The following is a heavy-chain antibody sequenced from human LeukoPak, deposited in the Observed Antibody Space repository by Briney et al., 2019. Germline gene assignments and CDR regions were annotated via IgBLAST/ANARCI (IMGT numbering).Heavy chain of an antibody. J-gene: IGHJ4*02. V-gene: IGHV3-23*01. Sequence: PGGSLRLSCAASGFTFSSYAMSWVRQAPGKGLEWVSAISGSGGSTYYADSAKGRFTISRDNSKNTLYLQMNSLRAEDTAVYYCAKDSIGLEDYFDYWGQGTLVTVSS. CDR3: AKDSIGLEDYFDY. CDR2: ISGSGGST. CDR1: GFTFSSYA. D-gene: IGHD2-15*01.